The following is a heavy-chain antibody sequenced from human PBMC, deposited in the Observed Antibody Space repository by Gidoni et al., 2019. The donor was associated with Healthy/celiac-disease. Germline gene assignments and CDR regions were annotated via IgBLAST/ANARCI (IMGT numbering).Heavy chain of an antibody. Sequence: QVQLVESGGGLVKPGGSLRLSCAASGFTFSAYYLSWIRQAPGKGLEWVSYISSSGSTIYYADSVKGRFTISRDNAKNSRYLQMNSLRAEDTAVYYCARPGPDSSGYYYRAFDIWGQGTMVTVSS. CDR3: ARPGPDSSGYYYRAFDI. V-gene: IGHV3-11*01. D-gene: IGHD3-22*01. J-gene: IGHJ3*02. CDR2: ISSSGSTI. CDR1: GFTFSAYY.